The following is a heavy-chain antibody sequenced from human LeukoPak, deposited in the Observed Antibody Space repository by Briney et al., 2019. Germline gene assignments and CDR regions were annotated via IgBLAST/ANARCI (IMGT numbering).Heavy chain of an antibody. V-gene: IGHV4-59*01. J-gene: IGHJ4*02. D-gene: IGHD3-16*02. CDR2: IYYSGST. Sequence: SETLSLTCTVSGGSISSYYWSWIRQPPGKGLEWIGYIYYSGSTNYNPSLKSRVTISVDTSKNQLSLKLSSVTAADTAVYYCARGYYDYVWGSYRIHFDYWGQGTLVTVSS. CDR1: GGSISSYY. CDR3: ARGYYDYVWGSYRIHFDY.